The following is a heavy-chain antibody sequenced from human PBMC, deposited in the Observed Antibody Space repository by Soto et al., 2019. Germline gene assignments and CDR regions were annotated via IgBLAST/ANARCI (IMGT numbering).Heavy chain of an antibody. D-gene: IGHD4-4*01. CDR2: ISGSGGST. J-gene: IGHJ6*02. V-gene: IGHV3-23*01. CDR3: AKRDGTSNSPYYYYGMDV. Sequence: VGSLRLFCAASGFTFSSYAMSWVRQAPGKGLEWVSAISGSGGSTYYADSVEGRFTISRDNSKNTLYLQMNSLRAEDTAVYYCAKRDGTSNSPYYYYGMDVWGQGTTVTVSS. CDR1: GFTFSSYA.